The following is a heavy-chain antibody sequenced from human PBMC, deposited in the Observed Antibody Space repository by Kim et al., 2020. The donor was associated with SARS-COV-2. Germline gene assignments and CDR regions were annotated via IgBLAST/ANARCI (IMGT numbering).Heavy chain of an antibody. D-gene: IGHD3-22*01. J-gene: IGHJ4*02. V-gene: IGHV4-31*03. CDR1: GGSISSGGYY. CDR3: ARARVSAIIVVGSFDY. CDR2: IYYSGST. Sequence: SETLSLTCTVSGGSISSGGYYWSWIRQHPGKGLEWIGYIYYSGSTYYNPSLKSRVTITVDTSKNQFSLKLSSVTAAATAVYYCARARVSAIIVVGSFDYWGQGTLVTVSS.